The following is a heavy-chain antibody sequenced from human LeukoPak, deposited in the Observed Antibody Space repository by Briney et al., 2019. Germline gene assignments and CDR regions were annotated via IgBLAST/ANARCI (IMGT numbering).Heavy chain of an antibody. CDR1: ELTLSDHY. V-gene: IGHV3-72*01. CDR3: ARASYYDRSTYYIDY. D-gene: IGHD3-22*01. CDR2: SRSKPNSYTT. J-gene: IGHJ4*02. Sequence: GGSLRLSCTASELTLSDHYMDLLRQAPGKGLEWIGRSRSKPNSYTTEYAASVKGRFTISRDHSQNSLFLEMNSLKAEDTAVYYCARASYYDRSTYYIDYWGQGTLVTVSS.